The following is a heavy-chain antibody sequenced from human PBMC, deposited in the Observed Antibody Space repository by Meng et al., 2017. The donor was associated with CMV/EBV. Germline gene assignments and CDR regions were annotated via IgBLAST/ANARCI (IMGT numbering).Heavy chain of an antibody. V-gene: IGHV4-34*01. CDR2: INHSGST. D-gene: IGHD6-13*01. J-gene: IGHJ4*02. Sequence: QGQLQQWGAGLLKPSETLSLTCAGYGGSFSGYYWSWIRQPPGKGLELIGEINHSGSTNYNPSLKSRVTISVDTSKNQFSLKLSSVTAADTAVYYCARGGIAAAGPFDYWGQGTLVTVSS. CDR3: ARGGIAAAGPFDY. CDR1: GGSFSGYY.